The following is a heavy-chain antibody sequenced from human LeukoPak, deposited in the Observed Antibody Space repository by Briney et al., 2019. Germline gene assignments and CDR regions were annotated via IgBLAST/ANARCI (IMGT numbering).Heavy chain of an antibody. J-gene: IGHJ5*02. Sequence: PGGSLRLSCAASGFTFSSYSMNWVGQAPGKGLEWVSSISSSSSYIYYADSVKGRFTISRDNAKNSLYLQMNSLRAEDTAVYYCARYPRFGMTTAWFDPWGQGTLVTVSS. D-gene: IGHD4-11*01. CDR3: ARYPRFGMTTAWFDP. CDR1: GFTFSSYS. CDR2: ISSSSSYI. V-gene: IGHV3-21*01.